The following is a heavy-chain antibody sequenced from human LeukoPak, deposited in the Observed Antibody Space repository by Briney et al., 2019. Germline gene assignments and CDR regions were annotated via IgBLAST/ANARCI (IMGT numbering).Heavy chain of an antibody. V-gene: IGHV3-30*02. CDR3: ARERMVRGVAAFDI. CDR1: GFTFSSYG. CDR2: IRYDGSNK. D-gene: IGHD3-10*01. J-gene: IGHJ3*02. Sequence: PGGSLRLSCAASGFTFSSYGMHWVRQAPGKGLEWVAFIRYDGSNKYYADSVKGRFTISRDNSKNTLYLQMNSLRAEDTAVYYCARERMVRGVAAFDIWGQGTMVTVSS.